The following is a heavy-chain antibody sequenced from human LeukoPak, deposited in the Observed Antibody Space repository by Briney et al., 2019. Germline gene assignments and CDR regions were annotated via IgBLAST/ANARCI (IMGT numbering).Heavy chain of an antibody. V-gene: IGHV3-9*01. D-gene: IGHD6-19*01. Sequence: GGSLRLSCAASGFTFDDYAMHWVRQAPGNGLEWVLGISWNSGSIGYADSVKGRFTSSRDNAKNSLYLQMNSLRAEDTALYYCAKDVRVRAVAYDAFDIWGQGTMVTVSS. CDR2: ISWNSGSI. J-gene: IGHJ3*02. CDR3: AKDVRVRAVAYDAFDI. CDR1: GFTFDDYA.